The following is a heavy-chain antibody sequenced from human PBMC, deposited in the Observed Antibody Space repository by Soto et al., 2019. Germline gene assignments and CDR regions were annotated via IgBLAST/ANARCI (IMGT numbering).Heavy chain of an antibody. D-gene: IGHD3-10*01. Sequence: EVQLLESGGGLVQPGGSLRLSCAASGFTFSSYAMSWVRQAPGKGLEWVSAISGSGGSTYYADSVKDRFTISRDNSKNTLYLQMNSLRAEDTTVYYCAKGYPYYYGSGSYPGYFYYWGQGTLVTVSS. J-gene: IGHJ4*02. CDR1: GFTFSSYA. V-gene: IGHV3-23*01. CDR3: AKGYPYYYGSGSYPGYFYY. CDR2: ISGSGGST.